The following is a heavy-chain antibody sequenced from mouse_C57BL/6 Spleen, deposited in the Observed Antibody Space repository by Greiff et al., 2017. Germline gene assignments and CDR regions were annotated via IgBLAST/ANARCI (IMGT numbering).Heavy chain of an antibody. CDR3: ARGPQLTGTRGFAY. CDR1: GYAFTNYL. CDR2: INPGSGGT. V-gene: IGHV1-54*01. Sequence: QVQLQQSGAELVRPGTSVKVSCKASGYAFTNYLIEWVKQRPGQGLEWIGVINPGSGGTNYNEKFKGKATLTADKSSSTAYMQLSSLTSEDSAVYFCARGPQLTGTRGFAYWGQGTLVTVSA. D-gene: IGHD4-1*01. J-gene: IGHJ3*01.